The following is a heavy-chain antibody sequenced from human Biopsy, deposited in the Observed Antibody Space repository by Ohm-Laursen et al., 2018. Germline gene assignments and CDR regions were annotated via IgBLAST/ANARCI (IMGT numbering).Heavy chain of an antibody. CDR2: FAPENGKT. J-gene: IGHJ4*02. CDR1: GYTLTELS. D-gene: IGHD1-1*01. V-gene: IGHV1-24*01. Sequence: SVKVSCKVSGYTLTELSMHWVRQAPGKGLEWMGGFAPENGKTVYAQNFQARVSMTEDTSTDTAYMELRSLRSEDTAVYYCAADINVWNVNYWGQGTQATVSS. CDR3: AADINVWNVNY.